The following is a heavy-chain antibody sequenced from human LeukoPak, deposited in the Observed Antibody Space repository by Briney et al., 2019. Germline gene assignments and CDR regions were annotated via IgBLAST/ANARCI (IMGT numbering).Heavy chain of an antibody. CDR3: AKPSHYETSYPQDTDSFDI. J-gene: IGHJ3*02. Sequence: ETLSLTCTVSGGSISSYYWSWVRQAPGKGLEWVSAVSGGADSTYYADSVKGRFTISRDNSRNTVSLQMSSLRAEDTAVYYCAKPSHYETSYPQDTDSFDIWGQGTMVTVS. CDR2: VSGGADST. V-gene: IGHV3-23*01. CDR1: GGSISSYY. D-gene: IGHD3-16*01.